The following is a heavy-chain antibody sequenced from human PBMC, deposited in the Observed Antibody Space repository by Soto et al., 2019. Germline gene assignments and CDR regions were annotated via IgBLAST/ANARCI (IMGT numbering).Heavy chain of an antibody. V-gene: IGHV1-18*01. J-gene: IGHJ4*02. CDR2: ISAYNGNT. CDR1: GYTFTSYG. Sequence: GASVKVSCTASGYTFTSYGISWVRQAPGQGLEWMGWISAYNGNTNYEQKLQGRVTMTTDTSTSTAYMELRSLRSDDTAVYYCARSLWDSSGYADFDYWGQGTLVTVSS. D-gene: IGHD3-22*01. CDR3: ARSLWDSSGYADFDY.